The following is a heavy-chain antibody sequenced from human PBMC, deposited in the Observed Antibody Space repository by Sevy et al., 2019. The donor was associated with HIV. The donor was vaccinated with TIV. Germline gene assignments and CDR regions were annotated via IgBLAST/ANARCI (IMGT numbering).Heavy chain of an antibody. CDR3: ATTLVGATQR. CDR1: GFTFSSYG. J-gene: IGHJ4*02. V-gene: IGHV3-33*01. Sequence: GGSLRLSCAASGFTFSSYGMHWVRQAPDKGLERVAVIWYDGSNENYVDSVKGRFTISRDNSKNTLYLQMNSLRPEDTAVYYCATTLVGATQRWSQGTRVTVSS. D-gene: IGHD1-26*01. CDR2: IWYDGSNE.